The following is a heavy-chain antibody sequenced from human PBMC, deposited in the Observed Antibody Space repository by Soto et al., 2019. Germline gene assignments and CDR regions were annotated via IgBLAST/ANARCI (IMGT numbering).Heavy chain of an antibody. CDR3: EKKIMGYAAHSDAMDA. V-gene: IGHV3-30*18. J-gene: IGHJ6*02. CDR2: ISYDGDNK. D-gene: IGHD2-8*01. CDR1: GFTFRSYG. Sequence: GGSLRLSCTASGFTFRSYGIHWVRQAPGKGLEWVALISYDGDNKYSTDSARGRFTVSRDNFRNTLFLQMDSLRPEDTAVYYCEKKIMGYAAHSDAMDAGGQGTTVTV.